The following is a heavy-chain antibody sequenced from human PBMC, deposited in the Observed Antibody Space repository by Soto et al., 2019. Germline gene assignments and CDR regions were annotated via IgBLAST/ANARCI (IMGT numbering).Heavy chain of an antibody. CDR1: EFTFSDAW. CDR3: APCSGLGISNCFGIIDI. D-gene: IGHD1-20*01. J-gene: IGHJ3*02. Sequence: EVQLVESGGGLVEPGGSLRLSCAASEFTFSDAWMSWVRQAPGKGLEWVGRIKNNAEGGTTDYAAPVRGRCTVSRDDSQSTLMLQMDSLKTENTAMYFCAPCSGLGISNCFGIIDIWGKGTMVTVSS. CDR2: IKNNAEGGTT. V-gene: IGHV3-15*01.